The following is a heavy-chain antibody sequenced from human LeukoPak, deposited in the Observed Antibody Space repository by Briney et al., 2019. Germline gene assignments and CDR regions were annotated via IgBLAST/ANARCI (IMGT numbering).Heavy chain of an antibody. D-gene: IGHD3-16*01. CDR1: GFTFSSYA. CDR2: ISGRGGST. CDR3: AKDHDYVWGSYRYYFDY. J-gene: IGHJ4*02. V-gene: IGHV3-23*01. Sequence: GGSLRLSCAASGFTFSSYAMSWVRQAPGKGLEWVSAISGRGGSTYYADSVKGRFTISRDNSKNTLYLQMNSLRAEDTAVYYCAKDHDYVWGSYRYYFDYWGQGTLVTVSS.